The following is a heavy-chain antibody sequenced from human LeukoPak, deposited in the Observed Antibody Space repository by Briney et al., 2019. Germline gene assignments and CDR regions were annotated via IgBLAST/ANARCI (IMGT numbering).Heavy chain of an antibody. V-gene: IGHV3-53*01. J-gene: IGHJ6*02. Sequence: GGSLRLSCAASGFTVSSNYMSWVRQAPGKGLEWVSVIYSGGSTYYADSVKGRFTISRDNSKNTLYLQMNSLRAEDTAVYYCAKRGFGFYYGMDVWGQGTTVTVSS. CDR1: GFTVSSNY. D-gene: IGHD3-16*01. CDR3: AKRGFGFYYGMDV. CDR2: IYSGGST.